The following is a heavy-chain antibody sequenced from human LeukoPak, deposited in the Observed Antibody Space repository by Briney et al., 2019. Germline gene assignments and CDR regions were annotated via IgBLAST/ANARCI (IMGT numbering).Heavy chain of an antibody. CDR1: GFTFSSYA. J-gene: IGHJ4*02. V-gene: IGHV3-53*01. CDR3: ARGRGYGAYDWNDY. Sequence: GRSLRLSCAASGFTFSSYAMHWVRQAPGKGLEWVSVIHSGGATYYADSVKGRFTISRDNSKNTLYLQMNTLRAEDTAVYYCARGRGYGAYDWNDYWGQGTLVTVSS. D-gene: IGHD5-12*01. CDR2: IHSGGAT.